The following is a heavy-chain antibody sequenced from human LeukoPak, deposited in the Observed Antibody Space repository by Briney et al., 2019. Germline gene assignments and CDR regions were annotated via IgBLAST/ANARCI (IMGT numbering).Heavy chain of an antibody. CDR1: GYTFTNYG. V-gene: IGHV1-18*01. J-gene: IGHJ4*02. Sequence: ASVKVSCKASGYTFTNYGLSWVRQAPGQGLEWMGWISSYNGYTNYAQKLQGSVTMTTDTSTSRAYSELRSLRSDDTAVYYCAREGSNYDFWSSYYTAPDYWGQGTLVTVSS. D-gene: IGHD3-3*01. CDR2: ISSYNGYT. CDR3: AREGSNYDFWSSYYTAPDY.